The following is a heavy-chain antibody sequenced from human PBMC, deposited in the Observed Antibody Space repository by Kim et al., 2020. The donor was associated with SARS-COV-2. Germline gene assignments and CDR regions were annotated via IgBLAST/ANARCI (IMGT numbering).Heavy chain of an antibody. J-gene: IGHJ6*02. CDR2: IYSGGST. V-gene: IGHV3-66*02. CDR3: ARDHHHIRFLEWSYGMDV. Sequence: GGSLRLSCAASGFTVSSNYMSWVRQAPGKGLEWVSVIYSGGSTYYADSVKGRFTISRDNSKNTLYLQMNSLRAEDTAVYYCARDHHHIRFLEWSYGMDVWGQGTTVTVSS. D-gene: IGHD3-3*01. CDR1: GFTVSSNY.